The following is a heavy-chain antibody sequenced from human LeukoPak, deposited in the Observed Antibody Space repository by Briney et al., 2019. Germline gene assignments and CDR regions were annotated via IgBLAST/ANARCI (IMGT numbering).Heavy chain of an antibody. J-gene: IGHJ4*02. CDR1: GYSLTNYW. CDR3: ARLSGIVATTPFDY. D-gene: IGHD5-12*01. Sequence: GESLKISCQGSGYSLTNYWIGWVRQMPGKGLEWMGVIYPGDSDIRYSPSFQGQVTISADKSISTAYLQWSSLKASDTAMYYCARLSGIVATTPFDYWGQGTLVTVSS. V-gene: IGHV5-51*01. CDR2: IYPGDSDI.